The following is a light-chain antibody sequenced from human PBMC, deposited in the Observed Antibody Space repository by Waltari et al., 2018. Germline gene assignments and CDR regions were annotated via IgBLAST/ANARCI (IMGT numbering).Light chain of an antibody. Sequence: QSALTQPASVSGSPGQSITIPCPGTRRDVGSYNLVPWYQQHPGKAPKLMIYEVSKRPSGVSNRFSGSKSGNTASLTISGLQAEDEADYYCCSYAGSNTYVFGTGTKVTVL. CDR1: RRDVGSYNL. V-gene: IGLV2-23*02. J-gene: IGLJ1*01. CDR2: EVS. CDR3: CSYAGSNTYV.